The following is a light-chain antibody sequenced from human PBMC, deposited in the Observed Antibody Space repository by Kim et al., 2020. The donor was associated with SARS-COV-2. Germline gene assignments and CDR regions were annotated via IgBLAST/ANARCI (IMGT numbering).Light chain of an antibody. CDR3: QQGYSTPLA. CDR1: QSISSY. Sequence: DIQMTQSPSSLSASVGDRVTITCRASQSISSYLNWYQQKPGKAPKLLIYAASSFQSGVPSRFSGSGSGTDFTLTISSLQPEDFATYSCQQGYSTPLAFGQGTRLEIK. J-gene: IGKJ5*01. V-gene: IGKV1-39*01. CDR2: AAS.